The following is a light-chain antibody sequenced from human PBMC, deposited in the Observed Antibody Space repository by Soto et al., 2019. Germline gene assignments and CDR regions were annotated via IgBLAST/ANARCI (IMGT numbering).Light chain of an antibody. Sequence: DIQMTQSPSSLSPSVGDRVTITCQASQDISKYLNWYQQKPGKAPKLLIYHSSNLETGVPSRFSGSGSGTHFTLTISSLQPEDIATYFCQQYDSFPRTFGQGTKVDIK. CDR1: QDISKY. CDR3: QQYDSFPRT. V-gene: IGKV1-33*01. CDR2: HSS. J-gene: IGKJ2*01.